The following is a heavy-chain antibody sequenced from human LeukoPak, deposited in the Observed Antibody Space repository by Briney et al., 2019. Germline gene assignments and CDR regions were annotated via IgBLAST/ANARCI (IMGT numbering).Heavy chain of an antibody. CDR1: GYTFTIYG. V-gene: IGHV1-18*01. J-gene: IGHJ4*02. CDR3: AREYSGSYDPFDY. D-gene: IGHD1-26*01. CDR2: ISAYNGNT. Sequence: ASVTVSFKASGYTFTIYGISWVRQAPGQGVEWMGWISAYNGNTNYPQNLQCTLTMTTDTSTSTAYMELRSLRSDDTAVYYCAREYSGSYDPFDYWGQGTLVTVSS.